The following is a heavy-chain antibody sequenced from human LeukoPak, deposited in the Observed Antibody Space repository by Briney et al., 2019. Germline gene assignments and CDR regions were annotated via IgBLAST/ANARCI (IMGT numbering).Heavy chain of an antibody. Sequence: KSSETLSLTCTVSGGSISSYYWSWIRQPPGKGLEWIGYIYYSGSTNYNPSLKSRVTISVDTSKNQFSLKLSSVTAADTAVYYCARCRFGSSGWYASDWYFDLWGRGTLVTVSS. CDR1: GGSISSYY. D-gene: IGHD6-19*01. V-gene: IGHV4-59*01. CDR3: ARCRFGSSGWYASDWYFDL. J-gene: IGHJ2*01. CDR2: IYYSGST.